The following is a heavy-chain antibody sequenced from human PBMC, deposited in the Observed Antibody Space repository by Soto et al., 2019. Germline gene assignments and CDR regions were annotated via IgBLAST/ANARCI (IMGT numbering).Heavy chain of an antibody. Sequence: GGSLRLSCAASGFTFSSYSMNWVRQAPGKGLEWVSYISSSSSTIYYADSVKGRFTTSRDNAKNSLYLQMNSLRAEDAAVYYCARSYCSGGSCYHGWGQGTLVTVSS. CDR2: ISSSSSTI. CDR1: GFTFSSYS. J-gene: IGHJ4*02. CDR3: ARSYCSGGSCYHG. V-gene: IGHV3-48*01. D-gene: IGHD2-15*01.